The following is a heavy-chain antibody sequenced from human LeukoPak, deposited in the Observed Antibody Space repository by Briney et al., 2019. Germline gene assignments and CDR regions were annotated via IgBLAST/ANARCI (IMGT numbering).Heavy chain of an antibody. D-gene: IGHD3-22*01. Sequence: GGSLRLSCAASGFTFSSYSMNWVRQAPGKGLEWVSSISSSSSYIYYAASVKGRFTISRDNAKNSLYLQMNSLRAEDTAVYYCARDSSPLYDSSGYQNYYYYGMAVWGQGTTVTVSS. V-gene: IGHV3-21*01. J-gene: IGHJ6*02. CDR3: ARDSSPLYDSSGYQNYYYYGMAV. CDR1: GFTFSSYS. CDR2: ISSSSSYI.